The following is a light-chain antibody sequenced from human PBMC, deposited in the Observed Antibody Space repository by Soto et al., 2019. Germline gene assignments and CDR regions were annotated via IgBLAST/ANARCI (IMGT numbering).Light chain of an antibody. J-gene: IGLJ3*02. CDR2: EVS. Sequence: QSVLTQPASVSGSPGQSITISCTGTSGDVGGYNYVSWYRQHAGKAPKAMIYEVSNRPSGVSNRFSGSKSGNTASLTISGLQAEDEADYYCSSYTTSSTWVFGGGTKVTVL. V-gene: IGLV2-14*01. CDR1: SGDVGGYNY. CDR3: SSYTTSSTWV.